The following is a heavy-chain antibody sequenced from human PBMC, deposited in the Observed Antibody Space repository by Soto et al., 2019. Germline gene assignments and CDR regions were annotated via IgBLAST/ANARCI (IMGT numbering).Heavy chain of an antibody. D-gene: IGHD6-13*01. CDR1: GFTFSSYA. J-gene: IGHJ5*02. CDR3: AKDRDSSSWGNWFDP. V-gene: IGHV3-23*01. CDR2: ISGSSGST. Sequence: EVQLLESGGGLVQPGGSLRLSCAASGFTFSSYAMSWVRQAPGKGLEWVSAISGSSGSTYYADSVKGRFTISRDNSKNTLYLQMNSLRAEDTAVYYCAKDRDSSSWGNWFDPWGQGTLVTVSS.